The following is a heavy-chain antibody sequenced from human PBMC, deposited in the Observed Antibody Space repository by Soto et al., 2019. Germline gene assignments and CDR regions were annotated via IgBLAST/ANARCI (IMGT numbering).Heavy chain of an antibody. CDR2: ISWNGNNR. CDR3: ARDVAEGATTRCSACDV. V-gene: IGHV3-9*01. D-gene: IGHD1-26*01. CDR1: GFTFDDHG. J-gene: IGHJ3*01. Sequence: EVQLVESGGGLVQPGRSLRLSCESSGFTFDDHGMHWVRQAPGKGLEWVSGISWNGNNRAYADSVKGRFDIYRDNCKKCVVLEMNSLRGDDTALYYGARDVAEGATTRCSACDVWGQGTMVTVSS.